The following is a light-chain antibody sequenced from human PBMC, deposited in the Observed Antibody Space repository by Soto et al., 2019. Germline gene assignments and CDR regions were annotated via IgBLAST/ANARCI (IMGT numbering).Light chain of an antibody. CDR3: GTWDNNLSVWV. Sequence: QSVLTQPPSVSAAPGQKVTISCSGSSSNIGNNYVSWYQQLPGTAPKLLIYDNNKRPSGIPDRFSGSKSGTSATLGITGLQTGDEADYYCGTWDNNLSVWVFGGGTKLTVL. J-gene: IGLJ3*02. CDR1: SSNIGNNY. CDR2: DNN. V-gene: IGLV1-51*01.